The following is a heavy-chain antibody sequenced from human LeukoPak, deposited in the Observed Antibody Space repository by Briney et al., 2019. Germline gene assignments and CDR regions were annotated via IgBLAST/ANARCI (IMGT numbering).Heavy chain of an antibody. V-gene: IGHV1-69*13. D-gene: IGHD3-22*01. CDR2: IIPIFGTA. J-gene: IGHJ4*02. CDR1: GGTFSSYA. Sequence: ASVKVSCKASGGTFSSYAISWVRQAPGQGLEWMGGIIPIFGTANYAQKFQGRVTITADESTSTAYMELSSLRSEDTAVHYCARDLGYYDSSGYYYGYHDYWGQGTLVTVSS. CDR3: ARDLGYYDSSGYYYGYHDY.